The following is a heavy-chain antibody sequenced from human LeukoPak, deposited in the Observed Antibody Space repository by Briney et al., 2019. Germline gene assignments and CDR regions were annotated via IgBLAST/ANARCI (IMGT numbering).Heavy chain of an antibody. V-gene: IGHV3-30*02. J-gene: IGHJ4*02. CDR1: GFTFSSYG. Sequence: GGSLRLSCAASGFTFSSYGMHWVRQAPGKGLEWVAFIRYDGSNKYYADSVKGRFTISRDNSKNTLYLQMNSLRSEDTAVYYCARGRLVIWFGDPKPADYWGQGTLVTVSS. CDR3: ARGRLVIWFGDPKPADY. CDR2: IRYDGSNK. D-gene: IGHD3-10*01.